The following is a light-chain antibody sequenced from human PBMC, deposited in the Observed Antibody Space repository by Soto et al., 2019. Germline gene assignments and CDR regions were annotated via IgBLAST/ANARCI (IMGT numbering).Light chain of an antibody. CDR2: KAS. J-gene: IGKJ1*01. V-gene: IGKV1-5*03. Sequence: DSPTSQAPSTLSGSVGDRVTIHCRASQTISSWLAWYQQKPGKAPKLLIYKASTLKSGVPSRFSGSGSGTEFTLTISSLQPDDFATYYCQHYNSYSEAFGQGTKVDIK. CDR3: QHYNSYSEA. CDR1: QTISSW.